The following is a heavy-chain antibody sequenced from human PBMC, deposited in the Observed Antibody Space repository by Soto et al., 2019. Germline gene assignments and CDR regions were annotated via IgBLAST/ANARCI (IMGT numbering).Heavy chain of an antibody. D-gene: IGHD2-15*01. V-gene: IGHV3-23*01. CDR3: ATYAEYCSGGSCYPDAFDI. Sequence: GGSLRLSCAASGFTFSSYAMSWVRQAPGKGLEWVSAISGSGGSTYYADSVKGRFTISRDNSKNTLYLQMNSLRAEDTAVYYCATYAEYCSGGSCYPDAFDIWGQGTMVTVS. CDR2: ISGSGGST. J-gene: IGHJ3*02. CDR1: GFTFSSYA.